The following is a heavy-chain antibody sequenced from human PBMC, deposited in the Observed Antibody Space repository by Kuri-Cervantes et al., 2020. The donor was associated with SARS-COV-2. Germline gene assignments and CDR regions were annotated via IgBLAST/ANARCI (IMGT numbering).Heavy chain of an antibody. CDR1: GFTFSNYA. CDR2: ISSNGGGT. Sequence: GGSLRLSCSTSGFTFSNYAMHWVREAPGGGLEYVSAISSNGGGTYYADSVKGRFTISRDNSKNTLFLQMSSLRTEDTSIYYCVKASRGSPEYYWGQGILVTVSS. V-gene: IGHV3-64D*08. D-gene: IGHD1-26*01. CDR3: VKASRGSPEYY. J-gene: IGHJ4*02.